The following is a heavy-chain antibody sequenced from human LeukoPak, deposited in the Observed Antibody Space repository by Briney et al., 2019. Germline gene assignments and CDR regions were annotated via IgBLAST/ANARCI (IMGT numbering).Heavy chain of an antibody. J-gene: IGHJ6*02. Sequence: ASVKLSCKASGYTFTGYYMHWVRQAPGQGLEWMGWINPNSGGTNYAQKFQGRVTMTRDTSISTAYMELSRLRSDDTAVYYCATARAAFWSGYYTGIPYYGMDVWGQGTTVTVSS. CDR3: ATARAAFWSGYYTGIPYYGMDV. D-gene: IGHD3-3*01. CDR1: GYTFTGYY. CDR2: INPNSGGT. V-gene: IGHV1-2*02.